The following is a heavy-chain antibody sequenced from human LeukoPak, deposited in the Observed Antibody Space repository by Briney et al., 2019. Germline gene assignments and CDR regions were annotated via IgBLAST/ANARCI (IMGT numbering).Heavy chain of an antibody. CDR2: INPNSGGT. J-gene: IGHJ4*02. D-gene: IGHD6-13*01. Sequence: ASVTVSFTASGYTFTVYYMHWVRQAPGQGLEWMGWINPNSGGTNYAQKFQGRVTMTRDTSISTAYMELSRLRSDDTAVYYCALISSSWYAVDYWGQGTLVTVSS. CDR3: ALISSSWYAVDY. V-gene: IGHV1-2*02. CDR1: GYTFTVYY.